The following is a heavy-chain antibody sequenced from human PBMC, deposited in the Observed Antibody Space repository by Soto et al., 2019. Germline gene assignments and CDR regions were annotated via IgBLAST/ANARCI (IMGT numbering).Heavy chain of an antibody. CDR2: IWYDGNNT. V-gene: IGHV3-33*01. J-gene: IGHJ4*03. Sequence: GGSLRLSCAASGFTFSKYGRHWVRKAPGKGLEWVAFIWYDGNNTYNSDSVKGRLTISRDNSKNTIYLQLNSLRAEDTAVYFCAREDLRGTGCSDFWGQGTMVTVSS. CDR1: GFTFSKYG. CDR3: AREDLRGTGCSDF. D-gene: IGHD3-10*02.